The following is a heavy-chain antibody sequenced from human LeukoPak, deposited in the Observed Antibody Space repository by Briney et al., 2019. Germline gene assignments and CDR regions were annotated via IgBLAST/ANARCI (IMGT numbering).Heavy chain of an antibody. D-gene: IGHD4-17*01. CDR3: ALEAFRGYGGYEPSAFDI. Sequence: GGSLSLSCAASGFTFDDYGMSSVRQAPGKGLEWVSGINWYGGSTGYADSVKGRFTISRDNAKISRYVEMKTLRDDDTSLYYCALEAFRGYGGYEPSAFDIWAEGTMVTVFS. J-gene: IGHJ3*02. CDR2: INWYGGST. V-gene: IGHV3-20*04. CDR1: GFTFDDYG.